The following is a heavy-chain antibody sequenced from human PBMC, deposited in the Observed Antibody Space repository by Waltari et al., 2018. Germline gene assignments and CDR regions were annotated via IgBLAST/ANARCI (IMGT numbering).Heavy chain of an antibody. Sequence: EVQLVQSGAEVKKPGATVKISCKVSGYTFTDYYMHWVQQAPGKGLEWMGLVDPEDGETIYAEKFQGRVTITAGTSTDTAYMELSSLRSEDTAVYYCATKRYYDSSGYSSYYYYYMDVWGKGTTVTVSS. CDR2: VDPEDGET. J-gene: IGHJ6*03. V-gene: IGHV1-69-2*01. D-gene: IGHD3-22*01. CDR3: ATKRYYDSSGYSSYYYYYMDV. CDR1: GYTFTDYY.